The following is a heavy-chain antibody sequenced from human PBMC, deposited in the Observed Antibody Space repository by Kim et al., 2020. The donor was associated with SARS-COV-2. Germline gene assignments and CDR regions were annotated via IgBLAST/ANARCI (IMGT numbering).Heavy chain of an antibody. CDR2: IYYSGST. J-gene: IGHJ6*01. CDR3: ARGRFLEWSPLGGMDV. D-gene: IGHD3-3*01. CDR1: GGSISSSSYY. Sequence: SETLSLTCTVSGGSISSSSYYWGWIRQPPGKGLEWIGSIYYSGSTYYNPSLKSRVTISVDTSKNQFSLKLSSVTAADTAVYYCARGRFLEWSPLGGMDV. V-gene: IGHV4-39*01.